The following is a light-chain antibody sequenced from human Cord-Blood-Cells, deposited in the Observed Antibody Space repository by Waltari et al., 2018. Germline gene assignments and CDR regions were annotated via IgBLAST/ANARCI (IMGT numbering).Light chain of an antibody. CDR2: EDN. V-gene: IGLV6-57*01. J-gene: IGLJ3*02. CDR1: GSIASNY. Sequence: GSIASNYVQWYQQRPGSSPTTVIYEDNQRPSGVPDRFSGSIDSSSNSASLTISGLKTEDEADYYCQSYDSSNWVFGGGTKLTVL. CDR3: QSYDSSNWV.